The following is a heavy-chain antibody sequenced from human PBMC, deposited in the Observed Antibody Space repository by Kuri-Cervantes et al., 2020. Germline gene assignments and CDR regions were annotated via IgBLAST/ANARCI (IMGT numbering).Heavy chain of an antibody. D-gene: IGHD6-19*01. V-gene: IGHV2-5*02. CDR1: GFSLSNNGVG. CDR3: ARNLGGGWNIDY. CDR2: IYWDDDK. Sequence: SGPTLVKPTQTLTLTCTFAGFSLSNNGVGVGWIRQPPGKALEWLALIYWDDDKRYSPSLKSRLTITKDTSKNQVVLTMTYMDPVDTATYYCARNLGGGWNIDYWGQGTLVTVSS. J-gene: IGHJ4*02.